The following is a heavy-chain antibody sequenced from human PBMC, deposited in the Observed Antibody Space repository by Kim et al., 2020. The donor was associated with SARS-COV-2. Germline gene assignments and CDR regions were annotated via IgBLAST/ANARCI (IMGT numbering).Heavy chain of an antibody. CDR3: ARDIGGYGYFDL. Sequence: YYAGSGKGRFTISRDNAKKSRYLQMNSRRAEDTAVYYCARDIGGYGYFDLWGRGTLVTVSS. J-gene: IGHJ2*01. V-gene: IGHV3-21*01. D-gene: IGHD1-26*01.